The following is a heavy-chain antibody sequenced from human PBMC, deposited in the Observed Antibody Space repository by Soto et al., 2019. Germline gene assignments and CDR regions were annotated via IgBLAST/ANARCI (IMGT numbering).Heavy chain of an antibody. V-gene: IGHV3-23*01. CDR3: AKENDDYDFYY. CDR2: ISGSGGST. Sequence: LRLSCAAFGFTFRSYAMSCVRQAPGKGLEWVSAISGSGGSTYYADSVKGRFTISRDNSKNTLYLQMNSLRAEDTAVYYCAKENDDYDFYYWGQGTLVTVSS. CDR1: GFTFRSYA. D-gene: IGHD4-17*01. J-gene: IGHJ4*02.